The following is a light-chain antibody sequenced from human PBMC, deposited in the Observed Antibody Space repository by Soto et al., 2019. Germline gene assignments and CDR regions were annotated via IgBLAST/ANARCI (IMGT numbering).Light chain of an antibody. CDR2: KGT. CDR3: SSYTNTSTLV. J-gene: IGLJ1*01. Sequence: QSVLAQPASVSGSPGQSITISCTGTSSDVGAYNSVSWYQQHPHRAPQVIIYKGTQRPSGVSNRFSGSTSGNAASLTISALQADDEADYSCSSYTNTSTLVFGTGTKVTVL. V-gene: IGLV2-14*02. CDR1: SSDVGAYNS.